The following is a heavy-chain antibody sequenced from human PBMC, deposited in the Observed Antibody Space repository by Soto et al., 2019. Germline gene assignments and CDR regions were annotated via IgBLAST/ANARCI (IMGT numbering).Heavy chain of an antibody. CDR3: PKDNSLHWFDP. J-gene: IGHJ5*02. V-gene: IGHV3-23*01. CDR2: FNGNGGLT. D-gene: IGHD2-15*01. CDR1: GFTFSSYA. Sequence: EVQLLESGGGLVQPGGSLRLACATSGFTFSSYAMTWVRQAPGEGLEWVSTFNGNGGLTYYADSVKSRFTISRDNSKNPWYLQMDSLRGEDTAIYYCPKDNSLHWFDPWGQVTLVTFSS.